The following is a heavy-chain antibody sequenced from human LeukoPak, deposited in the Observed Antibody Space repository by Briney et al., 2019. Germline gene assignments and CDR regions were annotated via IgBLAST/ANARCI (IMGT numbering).Heavy chain of an antibody. D-gene: IGHD4-17*01. J-gene: IGHJ4*02. Sequence: PSETLSLTCTVSGGSISSSSYYWGWIRQPPGKGLEWIGSIYYSGSTYYNPSLKSRVTISVDTSKNQFSLKLSSVTAADTAVYYCARDPHDYGAPFDYWGQGTLVTVSS. V-gene: IGHV4-39*07. CDR3: ARDPHDYGAPFDY. CDR2: IYYSGST. CDR1: GGSISSSSYY.